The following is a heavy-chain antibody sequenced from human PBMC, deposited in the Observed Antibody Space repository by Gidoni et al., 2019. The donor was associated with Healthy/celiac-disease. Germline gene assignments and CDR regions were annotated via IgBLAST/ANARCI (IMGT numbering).Heavy chain of an antibody. CDR1: GGSLSSSNW. Sequence: QVQLPASGPGLVKPSGTLSLTCAVPGGSLSSSNWWSWVRQPPGKGREWIGEIYHGGSTNYNPSLKSRVTISVDNSKNQFSLKLSSVTAADTAVYYCARGGTDYGDYGDYWGQGTLVTVSS. V-gene: IGHV4-4*02. D-gene: IGHD4-17*01. CDR3: ARGGTDYGDYGDY. J-gene: IGHJ4*02. CDR2: IYHGGST.